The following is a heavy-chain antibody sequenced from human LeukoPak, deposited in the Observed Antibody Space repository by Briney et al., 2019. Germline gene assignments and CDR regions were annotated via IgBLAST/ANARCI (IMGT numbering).Heavy chain of an antibody. D-gene: IGHD3-16*02. J-gene: IGHJ4*02. CDR1: GYTFTSYY. Sequence: ASVKVSCKASGYTFTSYYMHWVRQAPGQGLEWMGIINPSGGSTSYAQKFQGRVTMTRDTSTSTVYMELSSLRSEDTAVYYCARDGDYVWGSYRFNFDYWGQGTLVTVPS. CDR2: INPSGGST. CDR3: ARDGDYVWGSYRFNFDY. V-gene: IGHV1-46*01.